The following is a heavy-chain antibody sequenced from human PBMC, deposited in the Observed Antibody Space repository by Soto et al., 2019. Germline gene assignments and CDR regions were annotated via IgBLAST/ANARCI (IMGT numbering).Heavy chain of an antibody. CDR3: ARGASSGFEYWYFDL. V-gene: IGHV1-69*01. CDR1: GGSFGKKA. D-gene: IGHD5-12*01. Sequence: QVQLVQSGAELKKPGSSVKVSCEASGGSFGKKAISWLRQAPGQGLEWMGGINTKFGATNYAPKFQGRITLTADESTNTVYMTLSTLTFEDTAVYYCARGASSGFEYWYFDLWGRGTLVSVSS. J-gene: IGHJ2*01. CDR2: INTKFGAT.